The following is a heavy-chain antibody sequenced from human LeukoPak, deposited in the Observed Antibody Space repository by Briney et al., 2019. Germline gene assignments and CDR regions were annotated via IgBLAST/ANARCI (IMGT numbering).Heavy chain of an antibody. CDR1: GFIFSNYW. D-gene: IGHD2-2*01. Sequence: GGSLRLSCVASGFIFSNYWMSWVRQVPGKGLEWVANMKQDGREKYLVDSVKGRFTISRDNAKNSLYLQMNSLRAEDTAVYYCAREDASAFDIWGQGTMVTVSS. V-gene: IGHV3-7*01. J-gene: IGHJ3*02. CDR2: MKQDGREK. CDR3: AREDASAFDI.